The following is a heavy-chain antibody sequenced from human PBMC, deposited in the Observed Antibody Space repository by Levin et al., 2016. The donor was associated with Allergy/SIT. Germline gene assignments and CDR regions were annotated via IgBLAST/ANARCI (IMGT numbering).Heavy chain of an antibody. V-gene: IGHV4-34*01. D-gene: IGHD3-22*01. CDR3: ARLALVRHYSDSNIRDFWYFDL. CDR2: INESGTT. Sequence: SETLSLTCAVSGGSFSNYYWSWVRQPPGAGLEWIGEINESGTTNYSPSLRSRVTFSIDTSKTQFSLNLTSLTAADTAVYFCARLALVRHYSDSNIRDFWYFDLWGRGTLVTVSS. J-gene: IGHJ2*01. CDR1: GGSFSNYY.